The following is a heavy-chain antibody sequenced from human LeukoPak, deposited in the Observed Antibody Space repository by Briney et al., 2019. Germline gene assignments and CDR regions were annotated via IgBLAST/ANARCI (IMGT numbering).Heavy chain of an antibody. J-gene: IGHJ4*02. CDR2: IYPDDSDI. V-gene: IGHV5-51*01. CDR1: GYRFTNYW. CDR3: ARRSDLSSSWFFDY. D-gene: IGHD6-13*01. Sequence: GESLKISCKGSGYRFTNYWIGWVRQMPGKGLEWMGIIYPDDSDIRYSPSFKGQVTISADKSISTAYLQWSSLKASDTAMYYCARRSDLSSSWFFDYWGQGTLVTVSS.